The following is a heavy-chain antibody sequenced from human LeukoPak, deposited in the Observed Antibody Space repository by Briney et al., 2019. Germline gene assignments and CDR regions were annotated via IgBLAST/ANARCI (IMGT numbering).Heavy chain of an antibody. J-gene: IGHJ4*02. V-gene: IGHV3-23*01. CDR3: AKLTTGYSGYDWEYFDY. D-gene: IGHD5-12*01. CDR2: ISGSGGST. CDR1: GFTFSSYA. Sequence: GGSLRLSCAASGFTFSSYAMSWVRQAPGKGLEWVSAISGSGGSTYYADSVKGRFTISRDNSKNTLYLQMNSLRAEDTAVYYCAKLTTGYSGYDWEYFDYWGQGTLVTVSS.